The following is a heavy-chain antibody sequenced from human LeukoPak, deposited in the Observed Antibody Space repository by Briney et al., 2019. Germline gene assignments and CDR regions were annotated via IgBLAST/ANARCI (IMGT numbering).Heavy chain of an antibody. J-gene: IGHJ4*02. CDR2: ISSRSSYI. CDR3: SRGAGCSSTSCSLSDY. V-gene: IGHV3-21*01. Sequence: SGGSQRLSCAASGFTFSSYSMNWVRQAPGKGLEWVSSISSRSSYIYYADSVKGRFTISRDNAKSSLYLQLNSLRADDTAIYYCSRGAGCSSTSCSLSDYWGQGTQVTVSS. D-gene: IGHD2-2*01. CDR1: GFTFSSYS.